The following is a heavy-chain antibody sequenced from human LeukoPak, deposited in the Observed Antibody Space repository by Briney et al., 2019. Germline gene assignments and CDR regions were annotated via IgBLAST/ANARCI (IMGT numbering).Heavy chain of an antibody. D-gene: IGHD1-14*01. V-gene: IGHV1-18*01. CDR1: GYTFTRHG. CDR2: ISSYNGNT. Sequence: GASVKVSCKASGYTFTRHGFSWVRQAPGQGLEWMGWISSYNGNTNSAQKLRGRVTMTTDTSTSTAYMELRSLRSDDTAVYYCAREGSRKAFDIWGQGTMVTVSS. CDR3: AREGSRKAFDI. J-gene: IGHJ3*02.